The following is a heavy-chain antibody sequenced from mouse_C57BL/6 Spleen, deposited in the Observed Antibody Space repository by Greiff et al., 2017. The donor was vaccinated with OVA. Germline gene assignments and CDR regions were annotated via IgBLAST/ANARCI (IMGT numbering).Heavy chain of an antibody. Sequence: QVQLQQPGAELVKPGASVKLSCKASGYTFTSYWMHWVKQRPGQGLEWIGMIHPNSGSTNYNEKFKSKATLTVDKSSSTAYMQLSSLTSEDSAVYYCARAYYDDDEAMDYWGQGTSVTVSS. V-gene: IGHV1-64*01. CDR3: ARAYYDDDEAMDY. CDR2: IHPNSGST. D-gene: IGHD2-4*01. J-gene: IGHJ4*01. CDR1: GYTFTSYW.